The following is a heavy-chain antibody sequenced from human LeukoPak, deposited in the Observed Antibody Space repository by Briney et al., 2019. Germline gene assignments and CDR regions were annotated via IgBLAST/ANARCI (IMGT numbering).Heavy chain of an antibody. J-gene: IGHJ6*03. CDR1: GYTFTGYY. D-gene: IGHD4-11*01. V-gene: IGHV1-18*04. CDR3: ARDVATVTIFTSYYYYYMDV. CDR2: ISAYNGNT. Sequence: ASVKVSCKASGYTFTGYYMHWVRQAPGQGLEWMGWISAYNGNTNYAQKLQGRVTMTTDTSTSTAYMELRSLRSDDTAVYYCARDVATVTIFTSYYYYYMDVWGKGTTVTISS.